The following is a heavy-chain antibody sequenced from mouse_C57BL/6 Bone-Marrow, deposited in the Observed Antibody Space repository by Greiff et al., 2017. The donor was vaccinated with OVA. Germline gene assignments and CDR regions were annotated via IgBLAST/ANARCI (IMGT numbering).Heavy chain of an antibody. Sequence: QVQLKESGAELVRPGASVKLSCKASGYTFTSYGISWVKQRTGQGLEWIGEIYPRSGNTYYNEKFKGKATLTADKSSSTAYMELRSLTSEDSAVYFCARGDYDVWFAYWGQGTLVTVSA. V-gene: IGHV1-81*01. D-gene: IGHD2-4*01. CDR3: ARGDYDVWFAY. CDR1: GYTFTSYG. J-gene: IGHJ3*01. CDR2: IYPRSGNT.